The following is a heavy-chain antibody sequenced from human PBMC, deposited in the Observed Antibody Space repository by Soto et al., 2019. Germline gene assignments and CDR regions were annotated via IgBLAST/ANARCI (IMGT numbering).Heavy chain of an antibody. CDR3: ARGLNLYYFDY. CDR2: INAGNGNT. Sequence: ASVKVSCKASGYTFTGYAMHWVRQAPGQRLEWMGWINAGNGNTKYSQKFQGRVTITRDTSASTAYMELSSLRSEDTAVYYCARGLNLYYFDYWGQGTLVTVSS. J-gene: IGHJ4*02. CDR1: GYTFTGYA. V-gene: IGHV1-3*01.